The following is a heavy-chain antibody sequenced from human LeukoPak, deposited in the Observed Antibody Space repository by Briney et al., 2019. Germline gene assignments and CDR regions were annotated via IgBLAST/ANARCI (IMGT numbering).Heavy chain of an antibody. CDR2: INAGNGNT. J-gene: IGHJ4*02. V-gene: IGHV1-3*01. CDR1: GYTFTSYA. Sequence: ASVKVSCKASGYTFTSYAMHWVRQAPGQRLEWMGWINAGNGNTKYSQKFQGRVTMTRNTSISTAYMELSSLRSEDTAVYYCARGGYYYDSSGYYYNYWGQGTLVTVSS. CDR3: ARGGYYYDSSGYYYNY. D-gene: IGHD3-22*01.